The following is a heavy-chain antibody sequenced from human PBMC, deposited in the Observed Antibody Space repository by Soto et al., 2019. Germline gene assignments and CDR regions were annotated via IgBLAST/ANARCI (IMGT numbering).Heavy chain of an antibody. V-gene: IGHV1-24*01. CDR1: GYTLTELS. CDR2: FDPEDGET. CDR3: ASSGITGPAAEDYYYYGMDV. J-gene: IGHJ6*02. Sequence: ASVKVSCKVSGYTLTELSMHWVRQAPGKGLEWMGGFDPEDGETIYAQKFQGRVTMTEDTSTDTAYMEQSSLRSEDTAVYYCASSGITGPAAEDYYYYGMDVWGQGTTVTVSS. D-gene: IGHD1-20*01.